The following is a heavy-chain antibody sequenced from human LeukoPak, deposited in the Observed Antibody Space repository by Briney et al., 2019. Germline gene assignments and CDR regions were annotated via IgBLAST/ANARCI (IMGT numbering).Heavy chain of an antibody. CDR1: GGTFSSYA. D-gene: IGHD5-24*01. Sequence: ASVKVSCKASGGTFSSYAISWVRQAPGQGLEWMGGIIPIFGTANYAQKFQGGVTITTDESTSTAYMELSSLRSEDTAVYYCASGVATTPLFDYWGQGTLVTVSS. CDR3: ASGVATTPLFDY. CDR2: IIPIFGTA. V-gene: IGHV1-69*05. J-gene: IGHJ4*02.